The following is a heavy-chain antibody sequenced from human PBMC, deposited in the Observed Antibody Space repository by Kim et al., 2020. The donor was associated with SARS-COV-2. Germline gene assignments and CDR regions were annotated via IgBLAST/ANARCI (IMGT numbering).Heavy chain of an antibody. J-gene: IGHJ6*02. CDR2: IYYSGSA. V-gene: IGHV4-59*13. Sequence: SETLSLTCTVSGGSISSYYWSWIRQPPGKGLEWIGYIYYSGSANYNPSLKNRVTISVDTSKNQFSLKLSSVTAADTAVYYCARATPVGIFGVAGGYGMDVWGQGTTVTVSS. CDR1: GGSISSYY. CDR3: ARATPVGIFGVAGGYGMDV. D-gene: IGHD3-3*01.